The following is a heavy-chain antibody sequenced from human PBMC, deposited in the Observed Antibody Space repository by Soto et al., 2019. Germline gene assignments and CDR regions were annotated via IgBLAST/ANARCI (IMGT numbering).Heavy chain of an antibody. J-gene: IGHJ4*02. V-gene: IGHV1-18*01. Sequence: QVQLVQSGAEVKKPGASVKVSCKASGYTFTSYGISWVRQAPGQGLEWMGWISTYNVNTKYAQKLQGRVTMTTDTCARTAYMELRSMSSDDTAVFYCSRDMVRGVGSDYWGQGTLVTVSS. D-gene: IGHD3-10*01. CDR1: GYTFTSYG. CDR3: SRDMVRGVGSDY. CDR2: ISTYNVNT.